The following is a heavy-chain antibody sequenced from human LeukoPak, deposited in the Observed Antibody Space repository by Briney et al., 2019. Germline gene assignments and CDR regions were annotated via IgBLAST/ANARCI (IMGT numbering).Heavy chain of an antibody. CDR3: ARASLWFGESYYFDY. Sequence: SETLSLTCTVSGGSISSGDYYWSWIRQPPGKGLEWIGYIYYSGSTNYNPSLKSRVTISVDTSKNQFSLKLSSVTAADTAVYYCARASLWFGESYYFDYWGQGTLVTVSS. CDR2: IYYSGST. D-gene: IGHD3-10*01. J-gene: IGHJ4*02. CDR1: GGSISSGDYY. V-gene: IGHV4-30-4*01.